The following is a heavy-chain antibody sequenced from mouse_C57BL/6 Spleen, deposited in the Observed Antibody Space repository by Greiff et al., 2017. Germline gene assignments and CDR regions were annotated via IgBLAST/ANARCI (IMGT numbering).Heavy chain of an antibody. J-gene: IGHJ3*01. D-gene: IGHD1-1*01. Sequence: QVQLQQPGAELVRPGSSVKLSCKASGYTFTSYWMHWVKQRPIQGLEWIGNIDPSDSETHYNQKFKDKATLTVDKSSSTAYMQLSSLTSEDSAVYYCARSFYGSSYEAWFAYWGQGTLVTVSA. CDR3: ARSFYGSSYEAWFAY. CDR1: GYTFTSYW. CDR2: IDPSDSET. V-gene: IGHV1-52*01.